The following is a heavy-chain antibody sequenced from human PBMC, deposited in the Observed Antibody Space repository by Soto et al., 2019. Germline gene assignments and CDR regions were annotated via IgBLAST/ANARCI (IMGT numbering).Heavy chain of an antibody. CDR2: IYQSGST. D-gene: IGHD3-22*01. V-gene: IGHV4-30-2*01. CDR1: GGSISSGGYS. CDR3: ARESRSSRYDTSGYSQYWYFDL. J-gene: IGHJ2*01. Sequence: QLQLQESGSGLVKPSQTLSLTCGVSGGSISSGGYSWSWIRQPPGKGLEWIGYIYQSGSTFYNPSLTRRVSISVDRSKNQFFLNLTSVTAADTAIYFCARESRSSRYDTSGYSQYWYFDLWGRGTLVVVAS.